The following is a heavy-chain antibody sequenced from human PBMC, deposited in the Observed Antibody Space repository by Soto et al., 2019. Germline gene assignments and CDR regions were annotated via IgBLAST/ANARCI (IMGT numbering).Heavy chain of an antibody. CDR1: GFTFSSYG. J-gene: IGHJ4*02. Sequence: GGSLRLSCAASGFTFSSYGMHWVRQAPGKGLEWVAVIWYDGSNKYYADSVKGRFTISRDNSKNTLYLQMNSLRAEDTAVYYCARQDDPFPHFDYWGQGTLVTVSS. D-gene: IGHD1-1*01. CDR2: IWYDGSNK. V-gene: IGHV3-33*01. CDR3: ARQDDPFPHFDY.